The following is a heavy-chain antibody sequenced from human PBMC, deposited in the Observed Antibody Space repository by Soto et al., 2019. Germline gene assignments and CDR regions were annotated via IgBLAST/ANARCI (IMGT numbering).Heavy chain of an antibody. CDR1: SDSINSSHW. J-gene: IGHJ5*02. Sequence: SETLSLTCVVSSDSINSSHWWNWVRQPPEKGLEWIGQISHSGNTSYNPSLTSRVTISVDTSKKQFSLKLRSVTAADTAVYYCVRDGTKTLRDWFDPWGQGISVTVSS. CDR2: ISHSGNT. D-gene: IGHD1-1*01. V-gene: IGHV4-4*02. CDR3: VRDGTKTLRDWFDP.